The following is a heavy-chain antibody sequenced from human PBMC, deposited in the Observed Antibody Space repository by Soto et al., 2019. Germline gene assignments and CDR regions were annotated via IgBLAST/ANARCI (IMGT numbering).Heavy chain of an antibody. CDR1: GGSFSGYY. CDR2: INHSGST. CDR3: ARGADFDY. Sequence: QVQLQQWGAGLLKPSETLSLTCAVYGGSFSGYYWSWIRQPPGKGLEWIGEINHSGSTNYNPSLKSRVTISVDKSKNQFSLKLSSVTAADTAVYYCARGADFDYWGQGTLVTVSS. J-gene: IGHJ4*02. V-gene: IGHV4-34*01.